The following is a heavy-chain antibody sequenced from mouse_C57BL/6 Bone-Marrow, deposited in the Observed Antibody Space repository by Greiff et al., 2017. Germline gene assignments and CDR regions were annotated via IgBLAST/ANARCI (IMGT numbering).Heavy chain of an antibody. J-gene: IGHJ2*01. CDR1: GYTFTSYG. D-gene: IGHD1-2*01. CDR2: INPRNGGT. V-gene: IGHV1-53*01. CDR3: ARAHYYGGDFDY. Sequence: QVQLQQPGTELVKPGASVKLSCKASGYTFTSYGMPWVKQRPGQGLEWIGNINPRNGGTNYNEKFKSKATLTVDKSSSTAYMQLSSLTSEDSAVYYCARAHYYGGDFDYWGQGTTVTVSS.